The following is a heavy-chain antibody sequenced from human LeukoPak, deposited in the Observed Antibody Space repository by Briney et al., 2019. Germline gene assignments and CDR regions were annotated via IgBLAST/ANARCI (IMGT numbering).Heavy chain of an antibody. J-gene: IGHJ4*02. D-gene: IGHD3-10*01. CDR1: GFTFSSYW. CDR2: IKQDGSEK. CDR3: ARAGGSGSYSIDY. V-gene: IGHV3-7*01. Sequence: PGGSLRLSCAASGFTFSSYWMSWVRQAPGKGLEWVANIKQDGSEKYYVDSVKGRFTISRDNAKNSLYLQMNSLRAEDTAVYYCARAGGSGSYSIDYWGQGTLVTVSS.